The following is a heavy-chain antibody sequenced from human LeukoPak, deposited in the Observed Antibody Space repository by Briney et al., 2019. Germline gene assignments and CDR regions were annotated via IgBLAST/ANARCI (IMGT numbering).Heavy chain of an antibody. CDR2: IIPILGIA. CDR1: GSTFSSYA. CDR3: ARLMGITMIVVGTDAFDI. D-gene: IGHD3-22*01. V-gene: IGHV1-69*04. J-gene: IGHJ3*02. Sequence: SVKVSCKASGSTFSSYAISWVRQAPGQGLEWMGRIIPILGIANYAQKFQGRVTITADKSTSTAYMELSSLRSEDTAVYYCARLMGITMIVVGTDAFDIWGQGTMVTVSS.